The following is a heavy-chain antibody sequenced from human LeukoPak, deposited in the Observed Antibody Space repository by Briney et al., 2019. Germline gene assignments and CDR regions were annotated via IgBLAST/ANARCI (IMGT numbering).Heavy chain of an antibody. V-gene: IGHV5-51*01. D-gene: IGHD3-3*01. CDR1: GYSFTSYW. Sequence: HGESLKISCKGSGYSFTSYWIGWVRQMPGKGLEWMGIIYPGDSDTRYSPSFQGQVTISADKSINTAYLQWSSLKASDTAMYYCARRASGDDYYYYYMDVWGKGTTVIVSS. CDR3: ARRASGDDYYYYYMDV. CDR2: IYPGDSDT. J-gene: IGHJ6*03.